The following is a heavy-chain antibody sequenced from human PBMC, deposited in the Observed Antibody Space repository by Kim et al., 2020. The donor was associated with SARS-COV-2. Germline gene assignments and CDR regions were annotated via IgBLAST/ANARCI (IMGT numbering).Heavy chain of an antibody. CDR1: GGSISSGGYY. V-gene: IGHV4-31*03. J-gene: IGHJ5*02. CDR3: AREGCSGGSCYSNWFDP. D-gene: IGHD2-15*01. Sequence: SETLSLTCTVSGGSISSGGYYWSWIRQHPGKGLEWIGYIYYSGSTYYNPSLKSRVTISVDTSKNQFSLKLSSVTAADTAVYYCAREGCSGGSCYSNWFDPWGQGTLITVSS. CDR2: IYYSGST.